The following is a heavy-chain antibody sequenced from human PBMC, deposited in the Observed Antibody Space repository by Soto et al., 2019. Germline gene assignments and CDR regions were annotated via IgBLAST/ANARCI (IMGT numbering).Heavy chain of an antibody. CDR2: IYYSGST. D-gene: IGHD4-17*01. CDR1: GGSISSSSYY. CDR3: ARQKMTREADY. J-gene: IGHJ4*02. Sequence: SETLSFTCTVSGGSISSSSYYWGWIRQPPGKGLEWIGSIYYSGSTYYNPSLKSRVTISVDTSKNQFSLKLSSVTAADTAVYYCARQKMTREADYWGQGTLVTVSS. V-gene: IGHV4-39*01.